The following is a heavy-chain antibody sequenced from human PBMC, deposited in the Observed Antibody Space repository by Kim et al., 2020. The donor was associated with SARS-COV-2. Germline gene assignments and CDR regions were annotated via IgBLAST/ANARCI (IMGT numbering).Heavy chain of an antibody. J-gene: IGHJ6*02. D-gene: IGHD5-18*01. V-gene: IGHV4-34*01. CDR1: GGSFSGYY. CDR3: ARGGQRYSYGPRVYGMDV. CDR2: INHSGST. Sequence: SETLSLTCAVYGGSFSGYYWSWIRQPPGKGLEWIGEINHSGSTNYNPSLKSRVTISVDTSKNQFSLKLSSVTAADTAVYYCARGGQRYSYGPRVYGMDVWGQGTTVTVSS.